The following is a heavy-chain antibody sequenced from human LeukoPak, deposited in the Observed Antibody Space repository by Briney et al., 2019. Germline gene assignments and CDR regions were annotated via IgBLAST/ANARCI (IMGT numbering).Heavy chain of an antibody. D-gene: IGHD3-10*01. V-gene: IGHV1-24*01. CDR2: FDPEDGET. CDR1: GYTLTELS. CDR3: ATGSMVRGVITYYYYYYGMDV. J-gene: IGHJ6*02. Sequence: ASVKVSCKVSGYTLTELSMHWVRQAPGKGLEWVGGFDPEDGETIYAQRFQGRVTMAEDTSTDTAYMELSSLRSDDTAVYYCATGSMVRGVITYYYYYYGMDVWGQGTTVTVSS.